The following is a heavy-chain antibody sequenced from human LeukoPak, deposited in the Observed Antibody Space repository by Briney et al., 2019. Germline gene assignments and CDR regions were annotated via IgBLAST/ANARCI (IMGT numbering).Heavy chain of an antibody. Sequence: ASVKVFCKASGYTFTSYGISWVRQAPGQGLEWMGWISAYNGNTNYAQKLQGRVTMTTDTSTSTAYMELRSLRSDDTAVYYCAREDRSSTSCYGGGDFDYWGQGTLVTVSS. J-gene: IGHJ4*02. D-gene: IGHD2-2*01. CDR1: GYTFTSYG. V-gene: IGHV1-18*04. CDR2: ISAYNGNT. CDR3: AREDRSSTSCYGGGDFDY.